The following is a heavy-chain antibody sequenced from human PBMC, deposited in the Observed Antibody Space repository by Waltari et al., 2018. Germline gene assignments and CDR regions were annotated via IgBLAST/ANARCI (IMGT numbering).Heavy chain of an antibody. CDR1: GGSFSGYY. D-gene: IGHD6-19*01. V-gene: IGHV4-34*01. CDR3: ARQDSSGSLDY. CDR2: INHSGST. Sequence: QVQLQQWGAGLLKPSETLSLTCAVYGGSFSGYYWSWIRQPPGKGLEWIGEINHSGSTNYNPSLKSRVTISVDTSKNQFSLKLSSVTAADTAVYYCARQDSSGSLDYWGQGTLVTVSS. J-gene: IGHJ4*02.